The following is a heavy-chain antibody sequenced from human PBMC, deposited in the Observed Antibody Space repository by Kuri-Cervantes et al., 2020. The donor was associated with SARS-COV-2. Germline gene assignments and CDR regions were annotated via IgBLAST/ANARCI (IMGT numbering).Heavy chain of an antibody. V-gene: IGHV2-70*11. CDR1: GFSLNTRGMC. Sequence: SGPTLVKPTQTLTLTCTFSGFSLNTRGMCVSWIRQPPGKALEWLARIDWDDDKYYKTSLKNRLTISKDTSKNQVVLTMTNMGPVDTATYYCARIQATTVIADYWGQGTLVTVSS. CDR2: IDWDDDK. D-gene: IGHD4-11*01. CDR3: ARIQATTVIADY. J-gene: IGHJ4*02.